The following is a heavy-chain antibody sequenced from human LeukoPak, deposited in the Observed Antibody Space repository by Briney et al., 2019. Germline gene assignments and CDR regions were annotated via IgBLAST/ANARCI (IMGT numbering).Heavy chain of an antibody. CDR1: GYSISSGYH. D-gene: IGHD3-16*01. J-gene: IGHJ4*02. CDR3: AKEGEGSISH. V-gene: IGHV4-38-2*02. Sequence: MASETLSLTCPVSGYSISSGYHWGWIRQPPGKGLEWIGSIYHSGTTYYNPSLKSRVAISVDTSKNQISLKLSSVTAADTAVYYCAKEGEGSISHWGQGTLVTVSS. CDR2: IYHSGTT.